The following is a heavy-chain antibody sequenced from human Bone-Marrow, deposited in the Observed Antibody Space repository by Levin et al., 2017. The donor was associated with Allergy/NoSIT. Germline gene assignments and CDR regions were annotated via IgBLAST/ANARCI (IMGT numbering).Heavy chain of an antibody. J-gene: IGHJ6*03. CDR3: ARDRQQQLVRNYYDYYMDV. D-gene: IGHD6-13*01. Sequence: RGESLKISCAASGFTVSSNYMSWVRQAPGKGLEWVSVIYSGGSTYYADSVKGRFTISRDNSKNTLYLQMNSLRAEDTAVYYCARDRQQQLVRNYYDYYMDVWGKGTTVTVSS. CDR2: IYSGGST. V-gene: IGHV3-53*01. CDR1: GFTVSSNY.